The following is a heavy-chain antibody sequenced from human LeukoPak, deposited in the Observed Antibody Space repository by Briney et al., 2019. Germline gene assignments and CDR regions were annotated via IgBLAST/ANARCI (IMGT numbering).Heavy chain of an antibody. V-gene: IGHV1-24*01. CDR1: GYTFTSYG. CDR2: FDPVDGET. D-gene: IGHD3-10*01. J-gene: IGHJ4*02. Sequence: ASVKVSCKASGYTFTSYGISWVRQAPGKGLEWMGGFDPVDGETIYAQKFQGRVTMTEDTSTDTAYMELSSLRSEDTAVYYCATDRGGYFDYWGQGTLVTVSS. CDR3: ATDRGGYFDY.